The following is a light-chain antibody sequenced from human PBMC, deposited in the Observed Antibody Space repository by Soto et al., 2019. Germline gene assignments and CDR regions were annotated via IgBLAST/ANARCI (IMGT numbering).Light chain of an antibody. J-gene: IGKJ4*01. CDR3: QLYGSSTQVT. V-gene: IGKV3-20*01. Sequence: EVVLTQSPGTLSLSPGERATLSCRASPSISSRYLTWYQQKSGQAPRLLIYGASSRATGIPDRFSGSGSGTDFILTITRPEPEDFAVYYCQLYGSSTQVTFGGGTKVEIK. CDR2: GAS. CDR1: PSISSRY.